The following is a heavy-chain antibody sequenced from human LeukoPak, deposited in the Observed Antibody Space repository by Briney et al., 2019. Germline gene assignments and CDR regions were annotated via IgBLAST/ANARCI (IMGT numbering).Heavy chain of an antibody. D-gene: IGHD6-13*01. CDR2: ISGYNGNT. V-gene: IGHV1-18*01. CDR3: ARDLAAAGSPTDY. CDR1: GYTFTNYG. J-gene: IGHJ4*02. Sequence: GASVKVSCKASGYTFTNYGISWVRQAPGQGLEWMGWISGYNGNTNYAQKFQGRVTMTRDTSICTAYMELSRLRSDDTAVYYCARDLAAAGSPTDYWGQGTLVTVSS.